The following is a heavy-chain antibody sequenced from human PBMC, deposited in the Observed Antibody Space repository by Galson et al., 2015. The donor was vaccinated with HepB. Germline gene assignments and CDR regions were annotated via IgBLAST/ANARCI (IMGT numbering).Heavy chain of an antibody. V-gene: IGHV3-23*01. CDR2: ISGSGGTT. D-gene: IGHD6-13*01. J-gene: IGHJ4*02. CDR3: AKGGGLQPVLPDYLDY. Sequence: SLRLSCAGSGFTFSSYGMNWVRQAPGKGLEWVSDISGSGGTTYYADSVKGRFTISRDNSKNTLYLQMNSLRADDTAVYYCAKGGGLQPVLPDYLDYWGQGTLVTVSS. CDR1: GFTFSSYG.